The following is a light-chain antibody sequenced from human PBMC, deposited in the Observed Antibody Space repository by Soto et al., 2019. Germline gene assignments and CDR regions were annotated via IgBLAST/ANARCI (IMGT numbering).Light chain of an antibody. CDR2: DVS. Sequence: STLAQPASVSGSPGQSITISCTGTSGDVDAYNYVSWYQHHPGEAPQLIIYDVSNRPSGVSDRFSGSKSGNTASLTISGLQAEDEAEYYCTSYTSSPPFYVFGTGTTVTVL. V-gene: IGLV2-14*03. J-gene: IGLJ1*01. CDR3: TSYTSSPPFYV. CDR1: SGDVDAYNY.